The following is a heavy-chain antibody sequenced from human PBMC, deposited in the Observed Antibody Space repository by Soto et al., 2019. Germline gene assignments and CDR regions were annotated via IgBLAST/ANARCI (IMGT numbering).Heavy chain of an antibody. Sequence: GGSLRLSCAASGFTFSSYGMHWVRQAPGKGLEWVAVISYDGSNKYYADSVKGRFTISRDNSKNTLYLQMNSLRAEDTAVYYCEKDGWFVAFDIWGQGTMGT. CDR3: EKDGWFVAFDI. V-gene: IGHV3-30*18. CDR1: GFTFSSYG. J-gene: IGHJ3*02. CDR2: ISYDGSNK. D-gene: IGHD3-10*01.